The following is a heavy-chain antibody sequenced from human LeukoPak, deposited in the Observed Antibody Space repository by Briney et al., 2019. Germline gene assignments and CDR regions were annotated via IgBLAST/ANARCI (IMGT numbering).Heavy chain of an antibody. J-gene: IGHJ4*02. CDR1: GFTFSSYW. Sequence: PGGSLRLSCAASGFTFSSYWMSWVRQAPGKGLEWVANIKQDGSEKYYVDSVKGRFTISRDNAKNSLYLQMNSLRAEDTAVYYCARVSYYYDSSGYYSDFDYWGQGTLVTVSS. CDR2: IKQDGSEK. D-gene: IGHD3-22*01. V-gene: IGHV3-7*01. CDR3: ARVSYYYDSSGYYSDFDY.